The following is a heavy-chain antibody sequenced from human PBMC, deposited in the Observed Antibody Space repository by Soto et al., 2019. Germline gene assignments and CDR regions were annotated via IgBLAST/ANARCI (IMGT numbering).Heavy chain of an antibody. D-gene: IGHD2-2*01. CDR2: ISKSDYT. CDR3: AREDSIIIPAVSDF. V-gene: IGHV3-21*01. CDR1: GFAFNNYG. J-gene: IGHJ4*02. Sequence: GSLRLSGTVSGFAFNNYGINWVRQAPGKGLEWVSSISKSDYTYYSDSVKGRFTISRDNAKNSVSLQMNTLRVEDTAVYYCAREDSIIIPAVSDFWGQGTLVTVSS.